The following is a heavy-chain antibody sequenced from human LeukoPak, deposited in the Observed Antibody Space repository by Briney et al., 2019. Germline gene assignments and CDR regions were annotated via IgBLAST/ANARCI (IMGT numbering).Heavy chain of an antibody. CDR3: ARDQNRLTLIVVVPAAPPDYYYMDV. CDR2: ISAYNGNT. V-gene: IGHV1-18*01. D-gene: IGHD2-2*01. Sequence: ASVKVSCKASGYTFTSYGISWVRQAPGQGLEWMGWISAYNGNTNYAQKLQGRVTMTTDTSTSTAYMELRGLRSDDTAVYYCARDQNRLTLIVVVPAAPPDYYYMDVWGKGTTVTVSS. J-gene: IGHJ6*03. CDR1: GYTFTSYG.